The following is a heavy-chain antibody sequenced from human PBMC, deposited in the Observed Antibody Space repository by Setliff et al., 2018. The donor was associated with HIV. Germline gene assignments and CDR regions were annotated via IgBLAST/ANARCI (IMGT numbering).Heavy chain of an antibody. CDR3: VTVVQDDLGVALFDY. CDR2: IFTSGST. D-gene: IGHD3-3*01. V-gene: IGHV4-61*09. Sequence: SETLSLTCTVSGGSVSSGSYFWSWIRQPPGKGLEWIGHIFTSGSTSYNPSLKSRVTTSVDTSKNQFSLKLSSVTAADTALYSCVTVVQDDLGVALFDYWGKGILVTV. CDR1: GGSVSSGSYF. J-gene: IGHJ4*02.